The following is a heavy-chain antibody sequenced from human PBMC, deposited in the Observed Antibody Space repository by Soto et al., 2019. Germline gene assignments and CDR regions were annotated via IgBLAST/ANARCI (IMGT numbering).Heavy chain of an antibody. CDR1: GYTFTSYG. J-gene: IGHJ6*02. D-gene: IGHD1-7*01. V-gene: IGHV1-18*01. Sequence: ASVKVSCKASGYTFTSYGISWVRQAPGQGLEWMGWISAYNGNTNYAQKLQGRVTMTTDTSTSTAYMELRSLRSGDTAVYYCARGPFRTITGTTAGGYYYYGMDVWGQGTTVTVSS. CDR3: ARGPFRTITGTTAGGYYYYGMDV. CDR2: ISAYNGNT.